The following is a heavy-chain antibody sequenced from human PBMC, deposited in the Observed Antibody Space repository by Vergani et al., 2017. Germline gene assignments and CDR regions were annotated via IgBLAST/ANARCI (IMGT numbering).Heavy chain of an antibody. V-gene: IGHV3-30*18. CDR3: VNGYYYDQSGLASFDY. CDR2: ISSDGSNK. CDR1: GLMFTNYG. J-gene: IGHJ4*02. Sequence: QVQLVETVGGVVQTGRSLRLSCETSGLMFTNYGMHWVRQAPGKGLEWVAAISSDGSNKHYADSVKGRFTISRDNSQNTLYLQMDSLTAEDTAIYFCVNGYYYDQSGLASFDYWGQGTLVTVSS. D-gene: IGHD3-22*01.